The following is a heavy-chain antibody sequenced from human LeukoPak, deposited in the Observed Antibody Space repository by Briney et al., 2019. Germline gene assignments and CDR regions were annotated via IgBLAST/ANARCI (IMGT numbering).Heavy chain of an antibody. Sequence: GSLRLSCAASGFTFSSYAMSWVRQAPGKGLEWVSAISGSGGSTYYADSVKGRFTISRDNSKNTLYLQMNSLRAEDTAVYYCAKEAQWLVTANYYYGMDVWGQGTTVTVSS. CDR3: AKEAQWLVTANYYYGMDV. CDR2: ISGSGGST. V-gene: IGHV3-23*01. J-gene: IGHJ6*02. D-gene: IGHD6-19*01. CDR1: GFTFSSYA.